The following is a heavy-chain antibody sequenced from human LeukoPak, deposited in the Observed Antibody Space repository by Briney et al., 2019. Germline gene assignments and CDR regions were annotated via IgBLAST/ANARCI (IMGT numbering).Heavy chain of an antibody. D-gene: IGHD4-11*01. J-gene: IGHJ5*02. CDR3: ARIYSNYKNWFDP. V-gene: IGHV4-59*11. CDR2: IYYSGST. Sequence: PSETLSLTCTVSGGSISSHYWSWIRQPPGKGLEWIGYIYYSGSTNYNPSLKSRVTISVDTSKKQFSLKLSSVTTADTAVYYCARIYSNYKNWFDPWGQGTLVTVSS. CDR1: GGSISSHY.